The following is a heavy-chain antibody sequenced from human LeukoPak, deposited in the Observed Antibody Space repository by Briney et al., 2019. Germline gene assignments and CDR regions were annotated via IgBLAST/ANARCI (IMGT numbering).Heavy chain of an antibody. Sequence: PGGSLRLSCAASGFTFSSYSMNWVRQAPGKGLEWVSSISSSSSYIYYADSVKGRFTISRDNAKNSLYLQMNSLRAEDTAVYYCARDGGSGYYDSCYWGQGTLVTVSS. V-gene: IGHV3-21*01. D-gene: IGHD3-22*01. J-gene: IGHJ4*02. CDR2: ISSSSSYI. CDR1: GFTFSSYS. CDR3: ARDGGSGYYDSCY.